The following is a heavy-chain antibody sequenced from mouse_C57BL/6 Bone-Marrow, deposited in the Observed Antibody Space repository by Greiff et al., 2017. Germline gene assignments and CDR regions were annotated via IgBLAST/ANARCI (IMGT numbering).Heavy chain of an antibody. J-gene: IGHJ1*03. CDR2: INPNNGGT. CDR3: ARFTTVAYWYFDV. D-gene: IGHD1-1*01. Sequence: EVQLQQSGPELVKPGASVKISCKASGYTFTDYYMNWVKQSHGKSLEWIGDINPNNGGTSYNQKFKGKATLTVDKPSSTAYMELRSLTSEDSAVYYCARFTTVAYWYFDVGGTGTTVTVSA. V-gene: IGHV1-26*01. CDR1: GYTFTDYY.